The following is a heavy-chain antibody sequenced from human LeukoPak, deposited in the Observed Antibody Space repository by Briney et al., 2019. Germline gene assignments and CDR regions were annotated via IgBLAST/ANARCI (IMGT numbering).Heavy chain of an antibody. CDR1: GFTFSSYA. V-gene: IGHV3-23*01. J-gene: IGHJ4*02. D-gene: IGHD3-10*01. CDR2: ISGSGGST. CDR3: ARTLRDYYGSGSDY. Sequence: GRSLRLSCAASGFTFSSYAMSWVRQAPGKGLEWVSAISGSGGSTYYADSVKGRFTISRDNSKNTLYLQMNSLRAEDTAVYYCARTLRDYYGSGSDYWGQGTLVTVSS.